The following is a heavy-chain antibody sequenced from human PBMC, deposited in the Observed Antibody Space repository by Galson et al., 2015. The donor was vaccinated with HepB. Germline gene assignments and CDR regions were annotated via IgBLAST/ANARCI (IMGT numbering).Heavy chain of an antibody. D-gene: IGHD2/OR15-2a*01. J-gene: IGHJ4*02. CDR1: GYTFTGYN. CDR2: ISPNSGGT. Sequence: SCKASGYTFTGYNIHWVRQAPGQGLEWMGWISPNSGGTNYAQKFQGRVSMTRDTSISTAYMEVSRLRSDDTAAYYCAKDEELQLVDYFYYFALDDRGQGTLVAVS. CDR3: AKDEELQLVDYFYYFALDD. V-gene: IGHV1-2*02.